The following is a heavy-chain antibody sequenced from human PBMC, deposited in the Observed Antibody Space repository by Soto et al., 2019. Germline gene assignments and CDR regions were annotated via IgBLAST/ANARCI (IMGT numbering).Heavy chain of an antibody. CDR3: ARDAPGAAPY. D-gene: IGHD6-13*01. J-gene: IGHJ4*02. V-gene: IGHV4-31*03. Sequence: QVQLQESGPGLVKPSQTLSLTCTVSGGSMSSGDYYWNWIRQHPEKGLEWIGYINYRGSTFYNPSLKSRLTISVDTSKNQFSLKLTSVTAADTAMYYCARDAPGAAPYWGQGTRVTVSS. CDR2: INYRGST. CDR1: GGSMSSGDYY.